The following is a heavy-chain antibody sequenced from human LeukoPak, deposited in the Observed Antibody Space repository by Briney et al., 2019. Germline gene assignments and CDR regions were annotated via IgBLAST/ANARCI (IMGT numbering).Heavy chain of an antibody. Sequence: SETLSLTCAVSGLSFTSGYYWGWIRQPPGKGLEWIGNMYYSGSTYYNPSLKSRVTISVDTSKNQFSLKLSSVTAADTAVYYCARQASSSHFDYWGQGTLVTVSS. CDR1: GLSFTSGYY. J-gene: IGHJ4*02. V-gene: IGHV4-38-2*01. D-gene: IGHD6-6*01. CDR2: MYYSGST. CDR3: ARQASSSHFDY.